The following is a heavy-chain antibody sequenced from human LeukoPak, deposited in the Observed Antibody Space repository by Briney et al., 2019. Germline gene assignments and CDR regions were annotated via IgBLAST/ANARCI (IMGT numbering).Heavy chain of an antibody. CDR3: ARTYSSGSVTRDY. CDR2: IYPGDSDT. J-gene: IGHJ4*02. Sequence: GESLKISCKGSGYIFTIFLICWGRQMPGKGLEWLRIIYPGDSDTRYSPSFQGQVTISAEKSISTAYLQWSSLKGSDTAMYYCARTYSSGSVTRDYWGQGTLVTVSS. V-gene: IGHV5-51*01. CDR1: GYIFTIFL. D-gene: IGHD6-19*01.